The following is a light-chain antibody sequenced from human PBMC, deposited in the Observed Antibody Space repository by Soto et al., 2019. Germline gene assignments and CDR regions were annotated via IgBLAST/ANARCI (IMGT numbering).Light chain of an antibody. CDR2: SDD. V-gene: IGLV1-44*01. Sequence: QLVLTQPPSASGTPGQRVTIPCSGTRSNIGSNSVSWYQQVPGTAPKLLVYSDDRRPSGVPDRFSASKSGTSASLVISGLQSVDEAEYYCAVWDDSLSGLFVFGTGTKLTVL. CDR1: RSNIGSNS. CDR3: AVWDDSLSGLFV. J-gene: IGLJ1*01.